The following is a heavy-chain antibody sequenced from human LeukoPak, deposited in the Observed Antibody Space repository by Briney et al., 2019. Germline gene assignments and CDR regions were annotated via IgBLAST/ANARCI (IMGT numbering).Heavy chain of an antibody. J-gene: IGHJ4*02. D-gene: IGHD1-26*01. CDR1: GYTFTSYY. CDR2: INPSGGST. CDR3: ARDSGSYYVGY. Sequence: ASVKDSCKASGYTFTSYYMHWVRQAPGQGLEWMGIINPSGGSTSYAQKFQGRVTMTRDTSTSTVYMELSSLRSEDTAVYYCARDSGSYYVGYWGQGTLVTVSS. V-gene: IGHV1-46*01.